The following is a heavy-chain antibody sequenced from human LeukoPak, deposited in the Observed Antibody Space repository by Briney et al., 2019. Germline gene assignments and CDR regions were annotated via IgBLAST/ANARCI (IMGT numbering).Heavy chain of an antibody. CDR2: ISSNGGST. J-gene: IGHJ4*02. CDR3: VEARYSSGWR. V-gene: IGHV3-64D*06. CDR1: GFTFSSYA. Sequence: GGSLRLSCAASGFTFSSYAMHWVRQAPGKGLEYVSAISSNGGSTYYADSVKGRFTISRDNSKNTLYLQMSSLRAEDTAVYYCVEARYSSGWRWGQGTLVTVSS. D-gene: IGHD6-19*01.